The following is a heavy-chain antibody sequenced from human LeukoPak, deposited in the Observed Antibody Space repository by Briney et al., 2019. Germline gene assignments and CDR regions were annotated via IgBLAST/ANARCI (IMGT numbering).Heavy chain of an antibody. V-gene: IGHV3-74*03. CDR1: GFTFSSTW. Sequence: GGSLRLSCAASGFTFSSTWMHWVRQVPGKELVWVARIESDGRRTTYAESVKGRFTISRDNSKNSLYLQMNSLRPEDTALYYCAKSIGYTYAYIDYWGQGTLVTVSS. J-gene: IGHJ4*02. D-gene: IGHD5-18*01. CDR2: IESDGRRT. CDR3: AKSIGYTYAYIDY.